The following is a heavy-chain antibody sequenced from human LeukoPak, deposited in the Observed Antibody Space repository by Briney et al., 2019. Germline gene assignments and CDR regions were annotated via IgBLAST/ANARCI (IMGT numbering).Heavy chain of an antibody. CDR1: GGTFSGYA. V-gene: IGHV1-69*05. D-gene: IGHD3-10*01. J-gene: IGHJ5*02. CDR3: ARGRAGTNWFDP. Sequence: SVKVSCKASGGTFSGYAISWVRQAPGQGLEWMGGIIPIFGTANYAQKFQGRVTITTDESTSTAYMELSSLRSEDTAVYYCARGRAGTNWFDPWGQGTLVTVSS. CDR2: IIPIFGTA.